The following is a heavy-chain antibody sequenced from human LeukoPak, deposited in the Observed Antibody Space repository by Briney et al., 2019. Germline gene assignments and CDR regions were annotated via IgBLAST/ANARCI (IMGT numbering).Heavy chain of an antibody. Sequence: GGSLRLSCAASGFTFSSYSMNWVRQAPGKGLEWVSSISSSSSYIYYADSVKGRFTISRDNAKNSLYLQMNSLRAEDTVVYYCARGGSGGSCYLTSDYCYYYGMDVWGQGTTVTVSS. D-gene: IGHD2-15*01. CDR3: ARGGSGGSCYLTSDYCYYYGMDV. CDR1: GFTFSSYS. J-gene: IGHJ6*02. CDR2: ISSSSSYI. V-gene: IGHV3-21*01.